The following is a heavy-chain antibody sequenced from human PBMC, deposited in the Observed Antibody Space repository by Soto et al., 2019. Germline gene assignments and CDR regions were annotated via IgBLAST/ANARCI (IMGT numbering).Heavy chain of an antibody. V-gene: IGHV3-7*01. J-gene: IGHJ4*02. CDR2: INPDGGEQ. Sequence: PGGSLRLSCAASGFTFATSWMSWVRQPPGKGLEHVASINPDGGEQNYVDTVRGRFTISRDNAGNSLYLQLNSLRAEDTAVFYCARNLRYSQFDYWGQGA. CDR1: GFTFATSW. D-gene: IGHD3-9*01. CDR3: ARNLRYSQFDY.